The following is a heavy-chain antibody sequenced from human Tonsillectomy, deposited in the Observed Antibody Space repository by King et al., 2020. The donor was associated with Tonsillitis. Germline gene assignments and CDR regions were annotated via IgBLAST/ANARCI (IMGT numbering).Heavy chain of an antibody. CDR2: ISFDGRNK. CDR1: GFTFSSYG. CDR3: AKETWELLYYFDY. J-gene: IGHJ4*02. V-gene: IGHV3-30*18. Sequence: VQLVESGGGVVQPGRSLRLSCAASGFTFSSYGMPWVRQAPGKGLEWVAVISFDGRNKYYVASVEGRFTFSRDNSKKTLYLQMNSLRAEDTAVYYCAKETWELLYYFDYWGQGTLVTVSS. D-gene: IGHD1-26*01.